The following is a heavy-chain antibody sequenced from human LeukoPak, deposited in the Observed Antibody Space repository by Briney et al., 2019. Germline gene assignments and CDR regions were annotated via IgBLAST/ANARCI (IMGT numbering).Heavy chain of an antibody. CDR1: GGSIRRSSYF. Sequence: PSETLSLTCSVSGGSIRRSSYFWGWIRQPPGKGLEWIGEIYHGSTNYNPSLKSRVTISMDKSKNQLSLKLNFVTAADTAVYYCARDRGGYTYSHDYWGQGTLVTVSS. CDR2: IYHGST. J-gene: IGHJ4*02. D-gene: IGHD5-18*01. V-gene: IGHV4-39*07. CDR3: ARDRGGYTYSHDY.